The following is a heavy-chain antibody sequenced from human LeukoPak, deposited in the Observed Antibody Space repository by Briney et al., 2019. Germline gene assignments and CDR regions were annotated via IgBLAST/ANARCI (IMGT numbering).Heavy chain of an antibody. D-gene: IGHD1-1*01. CDR1: GYTFTSYY. J-gene: IGHJ5*02. CDR3: ARDANGYNWFDP. CDR2: INPSGGST. V-gene: IGHV1-46*01. Sequence: ASVKVSCKASGYTFTSYYMHWVRQAPGQGLEWMGIINPSGGSTSYAQKFQGRVTMTRDTSTSTVYMELSSLRSEDTAVYYCARDANGYNWFDPLGPGNPGHRLL.